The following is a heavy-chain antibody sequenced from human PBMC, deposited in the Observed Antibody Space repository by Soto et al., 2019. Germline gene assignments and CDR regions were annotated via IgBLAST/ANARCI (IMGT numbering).Heavy chain of an antibody. Sequence: GESLKISCKGSGYSFTSYWIGWVRQMPGKGLEWMGIIYPGDSDTRYSPSFQGQVTISADKSISTAYLQWSSLKASDTAMYYCARHLGEVATTSWFDPWGQGTLVTVSS. CDR2: IYPGDSDT. CDR3: ARHLGEVATTSWFDP. D-gene: IGHD5-12*01. CDR1: GYSFTSYW. V-gene: IGHV5-51*01. J-gene: IGHJ5*02.